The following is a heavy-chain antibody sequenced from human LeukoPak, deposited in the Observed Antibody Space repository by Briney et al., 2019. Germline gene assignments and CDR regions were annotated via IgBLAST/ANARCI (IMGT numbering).Heavy chain of an antibody. J-gene: IGHJ3*02. CDR3: ARAIFGVVTDDAFDI. D-gene: IGHD3-3*01. V-gene: IGHV1-18*01. CDR2: ISAYNGNT. CDR1: GYTFTSYG. Sequence: GASVKVSCKASGYTFTSYGISWVRQAPGQGLEWMGWISAYNGNTNYAQKLQGRVTMTTDTSTSTAYMELRSLRSDDTAVYYCARAIFGVVTDDAFDIWGQGTMVTVSS.